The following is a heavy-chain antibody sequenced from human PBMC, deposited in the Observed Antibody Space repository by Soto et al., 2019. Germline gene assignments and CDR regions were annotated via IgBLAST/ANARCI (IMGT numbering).Heavy chain of an antibody. Sequence: ASVKVSCKASGYTFTGYYMHWVRQAPGQGLEWMGWINPNSGGTNYAQKFQGRVTMTRDTSISTAYMELSRLRSDDTAVYYCVRDERVYYGSGSYYDYYYYGMDVWGQGTTVTVSS. CDR1: GYTFTGYY. J-gene: IGHJ6*02. CDR2: INPNSGGT. D-gene: IGHD3-10*01. V-gene: IGHV1-2*02. CDR3: VRDERVYYGSGSYYDYYYYGMDV.